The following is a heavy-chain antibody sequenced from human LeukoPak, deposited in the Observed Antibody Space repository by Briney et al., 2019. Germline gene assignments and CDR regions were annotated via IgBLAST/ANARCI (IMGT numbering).Heavy chain of an antibody. D-gene: IGHD3-22*01. CDR2: ISSSGGYI. CDR1: GFTISSYR. J-gene: IGHJ3*02. V-gene: IGHV3-21*01. Sequence: GGSLRLSCAVSGFTISSYRMNWVRQAPGKGLEWVSSISSSGGYIYYVDSVQGRFTVSRDNAKNSLYLQMNSLRAEDTAVYYCARENFYDSSGYDAFDIWGQGTMVTVSS. CDR3: ARENFYDSSGYDAFDI.